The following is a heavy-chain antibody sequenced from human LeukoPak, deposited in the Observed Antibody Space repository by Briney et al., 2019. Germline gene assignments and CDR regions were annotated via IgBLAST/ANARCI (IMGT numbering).Heavy chain of an antibody. J-gene: IGHJ2*01. Sequence: SETLSLTCAVYGGSFSGYYWSWIRQPPGKGLEWIGEINHSGSTNYNPSLKSRVTISVDTSKNQFSLKLTSVTAADTAVYYCARGVGAVYWYFDLWGRGTLVTVSS. CDR1: GGSFSGYY. CDR3: ARGVGAVYWYFDL. CDR2: INHSGST. V-gene: IGHV4-34*01. D-gene: IGHD1-26*01.